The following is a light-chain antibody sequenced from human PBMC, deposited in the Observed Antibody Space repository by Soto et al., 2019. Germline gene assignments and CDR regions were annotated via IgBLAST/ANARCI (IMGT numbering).Light chain of an antibody. Sequence: DIVLTQSPGTLSLSPGEGATLSCRPSQSVGTKYISWYQQKSGQAPRLLIYDASRSATGIPDRFSGSASGTDFTLTISRLEPEDFAVYYCHQYASSPLTFGGGTKVEIK. CDR2: DAS. CDR1: QSVGTKY. CDR3: HQYASSPLT. J-gene: IGKJ4*01. V-gene: IGKV3-20*01.